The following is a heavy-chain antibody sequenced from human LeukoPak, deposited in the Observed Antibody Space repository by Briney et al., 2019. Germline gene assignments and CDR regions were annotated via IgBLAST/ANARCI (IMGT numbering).Heavy chain of an antibody. J-gene: IGHJ5*02. V-gene: IGHV1-46*01. CDR3: ARGQHNVLLGDNDFFDP. CDR1: GYSFTSHY. D-gene: IGHD3-10*01. Sequence: ASVKVSCKASGYSFTSHYMHWVRQAPGQGLEWMGLINPSGSSTLYAQKFQGRVTMTRDMSTTTDYMELSSLRSEDTAVYYCARGQHNVLLGDNDFFDPWGQGTLVTVSS. CDR2: INPSGSST.